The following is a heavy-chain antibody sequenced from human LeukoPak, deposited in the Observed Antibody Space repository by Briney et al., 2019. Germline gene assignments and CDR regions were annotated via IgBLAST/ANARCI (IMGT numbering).Heavy chain of an antibody. J-gene: IGHJ4*02. Sequence: GGSLRLSCTASGFTFDDYAMNWVRQGPGKGLEWVCGINWNGGGIHYAGSVQGRFTVSRDNAKNSLYLQMNSLRAEDTALYFWARSPARAGLNDAELDYWGQGTLVTVSS. CDR3: ARSPARAGLNDAELDY. CDR2: INWNGGGI. V-gene: IGHV3-20*04. CDR1: GFTFDDYA. D-gene: IGHD1-1*01.